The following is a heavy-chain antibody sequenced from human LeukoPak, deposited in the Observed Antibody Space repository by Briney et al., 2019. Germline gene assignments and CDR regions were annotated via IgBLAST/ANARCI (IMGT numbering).Heavy chain of an antibody. D-gene: IGHD6-13*01. J-gene: IGHJ4*02. CDR2: IYYSGST. V-gene: IGHV4-39*07. CDR1: GGSISSSSYY. CDR3: ASGTGIAAAGTYYFDY. Sequence: SETLSLTCTVSGGSISSSSYYWGWIRQPPGKGLEWIGSIYYSGSTYYNPSLKSRVTISVDTSKNQFSLKLSSVTAADTAVYYCASGTGIAAAGTYYFDYWGQGTLVTVSS.